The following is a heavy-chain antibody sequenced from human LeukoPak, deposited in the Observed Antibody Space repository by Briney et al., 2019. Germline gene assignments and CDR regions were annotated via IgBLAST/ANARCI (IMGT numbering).Heavy chain of an antibody. CDR1: GGSFSGYY. CDR3: ARGYGSGSYHYYYYYGMDV. V-gene: IGHV4-34*01. D-gene: IGHD3-10*01. CDR2: INHSGST. Sequence: KPSETLSLTCTVYGGSFSGYYWSWIRQPPGKGLEWIGEINHSGSTNYNPSLKSRVTISVDTSKNQFSLKLSSVTAADTAVYYCARGYGSGSYHYYYYYGMDVWGKGTTVTVSS. J-gene: IGHJ6*04.